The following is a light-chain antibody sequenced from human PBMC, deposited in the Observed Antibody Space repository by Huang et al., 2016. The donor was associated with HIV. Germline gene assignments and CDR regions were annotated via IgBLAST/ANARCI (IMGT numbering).Light chain of an antibody. CDR2: DAS. Sequence: EIVLTQSPATLSVSPGERATLSCRASQSVSTYLAWYQQKPGQAPRLLIYDASNRATGIPPRFSGSGSGTDFALTISSLEPEDVAVYYCQQRRSWPLTFGGGTRVEI. CDR1: QSVSTY. J-gene: IGKJ4*01. V-gene: IGKV3-11*01. CDR3: QQRRSWPLT.